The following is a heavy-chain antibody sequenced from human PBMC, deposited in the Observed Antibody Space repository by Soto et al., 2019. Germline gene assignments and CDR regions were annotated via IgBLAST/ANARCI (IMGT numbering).Heavy chain of an antibody. V-gene: IGHV3-21*01. CDR1: GFTFSSYS. Sequence: EVQLVESGGGLVKPGGSLRLSCAASGFTFSSYSMNWVRQAPGKGLEWVSSISSSSSYIYYADSVKGRFTISRDNAKNSLYLQMNGLGVEDTAVYYCASSRMAGCHSLDYWGQGTLVTVSS. CDR2: ISSSSSYI. D-gene: IGHD6-19*01. J-gene: IGHJ4*02. CDR3: ASSRMAGCHSLDY.